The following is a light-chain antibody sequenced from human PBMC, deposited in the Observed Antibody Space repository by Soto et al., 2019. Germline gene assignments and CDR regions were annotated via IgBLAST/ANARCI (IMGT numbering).Light chain of an antibody. J-gene: IGKJ2*01. Sequence: DIPMTQSPSSLSASVGDRVTITCRASQNISNYLAWYQQKPGEVPKLLIYAASTLQKGVQARFSGGGSGTLFTLTISSLQPDDVATYYCPEYNSAPKTFGRGTRLEIK. CDR3: PEYNSAPKT. V-gene: IGKV1-27*01. CDR2: AAS. CDR1: QNISNY.